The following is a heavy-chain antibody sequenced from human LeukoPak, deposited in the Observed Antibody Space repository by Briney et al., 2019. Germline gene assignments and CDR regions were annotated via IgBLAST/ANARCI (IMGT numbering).Heavy chain of an antibody. Sequence: SETLSLTCAVYGESMIGHYWTWIRQPPGKRLEWIGEIHHSGGTNSNPSLKNRVTMSIDMSKSQFSLKLNSVTAADTAVYFCARATASGSGRAYDRWAQGNLVPVSS. V-gene: IGHV4-34*01. CDR3: ARATASGSGRAYDR. D-gene: IGHD3-10*01. CDR1: GESMIGHY. J-gene: IGHJ5*02. CDR2: IHHSGGT.